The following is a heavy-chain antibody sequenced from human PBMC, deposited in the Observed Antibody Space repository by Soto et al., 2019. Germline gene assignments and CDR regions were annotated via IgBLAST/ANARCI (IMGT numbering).Heavy chain of an antibody. CDR1: GYTFTSYG. V-gene: IGHV1-18*01. CDR2: ISAYNGNT. CDR3: ARVISYYDFWGGSNWFDP. J-gene: IGHJ5*02. Sequence: ASVKVSCKASGYTFTSYGISWVRQAPGQGLEWMGWISAYNGNTNYAQKLQGRVTMTTDTSTSTAYMELRSLRSDDTAVYYCARVISYYDFWGGSNWFDPWGQGTLVTVSS. D-gene: IGHD3-3*01.